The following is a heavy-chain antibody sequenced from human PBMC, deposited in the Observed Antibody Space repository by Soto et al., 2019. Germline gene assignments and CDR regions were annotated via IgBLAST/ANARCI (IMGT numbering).Heavy chain of an antibody. CDR1: GLTFSSYA. D-gene: IGHD3-3*01. J-gene: IGHJ4*02. CDR3: AKNGRFLEWLLMGLIDY. Sequence: EVQLLESGGGLVQPGGSLRLSCAASGLTFSSYAMSWVRQAPGKGLEWVSAISGSGGSTYYADSVKGRFTIFRDNSKNTLYLQMNSLRAEDTAVYYCAKNGRFLEWLLMGLIDYWGQGTLVTVSS. V-gene: IGHV3-23*01. CDR2: ISGSGGST.